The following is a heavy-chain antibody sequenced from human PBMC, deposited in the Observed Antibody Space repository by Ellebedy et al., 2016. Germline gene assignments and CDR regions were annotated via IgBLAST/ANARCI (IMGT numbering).Heavy chain of an antibody. CDR3: ARDLTASGTLDY. CDR1: GFTFSSYW. Sequence: GGSLRLSCVASGFTFSSYWIHWVRQAPGKGLEWVADIKPDGSVTYYVDYVRGRLTISRDNARSSVYLQLNSLRVEDTAVYHCARDLTASGTLDYWGQGTLVTVSS. V-gene: IGHV3-7*03. J-gene: IGHJ4*02. D-gene: IGHD3-9*01. CDR2: IKPDGSVT.